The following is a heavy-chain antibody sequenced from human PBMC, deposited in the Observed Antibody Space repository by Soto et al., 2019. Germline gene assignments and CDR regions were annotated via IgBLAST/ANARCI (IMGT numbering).Heavy chain of an antibody. J-gene: IGHJ4*02. CDR3: ATLFHPLVMGKDFDY. Sequence: EVQLVESGGGLVQPGGSLRLSCAASGFTFSSYWMSWVRQAPGKGLEWVANIKQDGSEKYYVDSVKGRFTISRDNAKNSLYLQMNSLRAEDTAVYYCATLFHPLVMGKDFDYWGQGTLVTVSS. CDR2: IKQDGSEK. D-gene: IGHD2-21*01. V-gene: IGHV3-7*01. CDR1: GFTFSSYW.